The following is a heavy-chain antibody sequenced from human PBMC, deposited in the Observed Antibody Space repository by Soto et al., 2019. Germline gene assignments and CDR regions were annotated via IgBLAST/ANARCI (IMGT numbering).Heavy chain of an antibody. Sequence: ASETLSLTCTVSGGSISSYYWSWIRQPPGKGLEWIGYIYYSGSTNYNPSLKSRVTISVDTSKNQFSLKLSSVTAADTAVYYCARQFGGYDPIDYWGQGTLVTVSS. V-gene: IGHV4-59*08. CDR3: ARQFGGYDPIDY. J-gene: IGHJ4*02. D-gene: IGHD5-12*01. CDR1: GGSISSYY. CDR2: IYYSGST.